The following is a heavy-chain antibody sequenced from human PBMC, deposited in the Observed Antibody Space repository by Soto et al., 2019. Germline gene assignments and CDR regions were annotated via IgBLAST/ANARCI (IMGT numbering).Heavy chain of an antibody. CDR2: IIPIPGTA. V-gene: IGHV1-69*01. CDR1: GGTFGSYA. J-gene: IGHJ6*02. CDR3: ARSQGSSTSLEIYYYYYYGMDV. D-gene: IGHD2-2*01. Sequence: QVQLVQSGAEVKKPGSSVKVSCKASGGTFGSYAISWVRQAPGQGLEWMGGIIPIPGTANYAQKFQGRVTIAADESTSTAYMKLSSRRSEDTAVYYCARSQGSSTSLEIYYYYYYGMDVWGQGTTVTVSS.